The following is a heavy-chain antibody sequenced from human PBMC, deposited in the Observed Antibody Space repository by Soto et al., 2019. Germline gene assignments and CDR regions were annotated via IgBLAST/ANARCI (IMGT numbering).Heavy chain of an antibody. Sequence: GGSLRLSCAASGFPFSSYGMHWVRQAPGKGLEWVAVISYDGSNKYYADSVKGRFTISRDNSKNTLYLQMNSLRAEDTAVYYCASSESGSYLGPFDYWGQGALVTVSS. V-gene: IGHV3-30*03. CDR2: ISYDGSNK. CDR1: GFPFSSYG. CDR3: ASSESGSYLGPFDY. D-gene: IGHD1-26*01. J-gene: IGHJ4*02.